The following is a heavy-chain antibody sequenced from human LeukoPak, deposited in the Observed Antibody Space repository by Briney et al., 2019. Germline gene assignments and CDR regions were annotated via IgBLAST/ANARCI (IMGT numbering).Heavy chain of an antibody. V-gene: IGHV3-48*04. CDR1: GFTFSSYW. Sequence: GGSLRLSCAASGFTFSSYWMHWVRHAPGKGLEWVSYISSSGSTIYYADSVKGRFTISRDNAKNSLYLQMNSLRAEDTAVYYCAELGITMIGGVWGKGTTGTIS. D-gene: IGHD3-10*02. J-gene: IGHJ6*03. CDR3: AELGITMIGGV. CDR2: ISSSGSTI.